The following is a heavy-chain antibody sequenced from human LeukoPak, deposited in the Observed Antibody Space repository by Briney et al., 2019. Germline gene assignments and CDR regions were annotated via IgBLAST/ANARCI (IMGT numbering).Heavy chain of an antibody. J-gene: IGHJ3*02. D-gene: IGHD3-10*02. CDR2: MNPNSGNT. CDR1: GYTFTSYD. CDR3: GVFGEPHDAFDI. V-gene: IGHV1-8*01. Sequence: GASVKVSCKASGYTFTSYDINWVRQATGQGLEWMGWMNPNSGNTGYAQKFQGRVTITADESTSTAYMELSSLRSEDTAVYYCGVFGEPHDAFDIWGQGTMVTVSS.